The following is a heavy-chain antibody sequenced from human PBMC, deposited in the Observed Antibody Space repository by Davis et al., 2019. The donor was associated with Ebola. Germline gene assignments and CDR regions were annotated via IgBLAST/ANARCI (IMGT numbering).Heavy chain of an antibody. J-gene: IGHJ3*02. Sequence: GESLKISCKGSGYTFTNYWVICVSQMPGKGLEWMGKIDATDSSTKYSPTFQGHVTFSADKSISTVYLQWSGLKASDTATYYCARIDDHDAFDIWGQGTLVTVSS. V-gene: IGHV5-10-1*01. CDR2: IDATDSST. CDR1: GYTFTNYW. CDR3: ARIDDHDAFDI.